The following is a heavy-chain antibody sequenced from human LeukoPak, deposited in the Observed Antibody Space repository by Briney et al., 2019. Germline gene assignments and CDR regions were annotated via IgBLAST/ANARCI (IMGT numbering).Heavy chain of an antibody. CDR2: INPSGGST. Sequence: ASVKVSCEASGYTFTSYYMHWVRQAPGQGLEWMGIINPSGGSTSYAQKFQGRVTMTRDTSTSTVYMELSSLRSEDTAVYYCARGPSSGWSKDWFDPWGQGTLVTVSS. CDR1: GYTFTSYY. J-gene: IGHJ5*02. CDR3: ARGPSSGWSKDWFDP. V-gene: IGHV1-46*01. D-gene: IGHD6-19*01.